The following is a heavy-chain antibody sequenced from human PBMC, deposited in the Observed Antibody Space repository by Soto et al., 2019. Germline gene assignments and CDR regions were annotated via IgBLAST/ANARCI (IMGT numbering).Heavy chain of an antibody. J-gene: IGHJ3*02. CDR1: GYTFTSYA. Sequence: GASVKVSCKASGYTFTSYAMHWVRQAPGQRLEWMGWINAGNGNTKYSQKFQGRVTITRDTSASTAYMELSSLRSEDTAVFYCARSLGMVVVVPAAREDAFDIWGQGTMVTVSS. D-gene: IGHD2-2*01. CDR2: INAGNGNT. CDR3: ARSLGMVVVVPAAREDAFDI. V-gene: IGHV1-3*01.